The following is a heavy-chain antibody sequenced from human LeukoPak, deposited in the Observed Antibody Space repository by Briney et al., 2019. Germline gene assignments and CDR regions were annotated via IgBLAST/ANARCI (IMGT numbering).Heavy chain of an antibody. J-gene: IGHJ4*02. CDR1: GFTFSNYG. CDR3: ARSVSGSYGLFDY. D-gene: IGHD1-26*01. Sequence: PGGSLRLSCAASGFTFSNYGIHWVRQAPGKGLEWVAFIRYDGSNKYYADSVKGRFTISRDNAKNTLYLQMNSLRAEDTAVYYCARSVSGSYGLFDYWGQGTLVTVSS. CDR2: IRYDGSNK. V-gene: IGHV3-30*02.